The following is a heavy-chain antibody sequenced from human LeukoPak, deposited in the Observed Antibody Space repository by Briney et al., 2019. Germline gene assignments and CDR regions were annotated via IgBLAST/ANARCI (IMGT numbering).Heavy chain of an antibody. CDR3: VRVRSSGWPNDAFDI. J-gene: IGHJ3*02. Sequence: SQTRSLACTVAGDSISSYYWSWIRQLPRKGLEWVGYIYYSGITNYTPSLNSQVSISVDTSKNQFSVKLRTVTAADTAVYYCVRVRSSGWPNDAFDIWGQGTMVTVSS. CDR1: GDSISSYY. V-gene: IGHV4-59*01. CDR2: IYYSGIT. D-gene: IGHD6-19*01.